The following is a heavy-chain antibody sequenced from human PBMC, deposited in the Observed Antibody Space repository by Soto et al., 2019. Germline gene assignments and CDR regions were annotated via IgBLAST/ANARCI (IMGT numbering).Heavy chain of an antibody. Sequence: ASVKVSCKASGYTFTSYGISWVRQAPGQGLEWMGWINTDNGNTHYAQKLQGRLTMSTDTSTATAYMELRSLSSDDTAVYYCAREYCSGGRCYFPDYWGQGTLVTVSS. J-gene: IGHJ4*02. D-gene: IGHD2-15*01. CDR3: AREYCSGGRCYFPDY. CDR2: INTDNGNT. V-gene: IGHV1-18*01. CDR1: GYTFTSYG.